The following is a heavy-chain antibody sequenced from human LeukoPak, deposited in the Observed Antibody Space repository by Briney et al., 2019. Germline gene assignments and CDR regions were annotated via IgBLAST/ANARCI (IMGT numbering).Heavy chain of an antibody. Sequence: PGGSLRLSCAASGFTFSSYAMHWVRQAPGKGLEWVAVISYDGSNKYYADSVKGRFTISRDNSKNTLYLQMNSLRAEDTAVYYCARARGGPGPHSSGWYYAFDIWGQGTMVTVSS. CDR1: GFTFSSYA. CDR3: ARARGGPGPHSSGWYYAFDI. V-gene: IGHV3-30*04. CDR2: ISYDGSNK. J-gene: IGHJ3*02. D-gene: IGHD6-19*01.